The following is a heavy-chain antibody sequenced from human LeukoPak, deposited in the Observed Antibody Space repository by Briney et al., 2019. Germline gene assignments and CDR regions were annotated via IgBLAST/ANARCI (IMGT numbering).Heavy chain of an antibody. CDR1: GYTFTSYD. CDR3: ARGNIAAAGSNYNWFDP. J-gene: IGHJ5*02. Sequence: GASVKVSCKASGYTFTSYDINWVRQATGQGLEWMGWMNPNSGNTGYAQKFQGRVTMTRNTSISTAYMELSGLRSEDTAVYYCARGNIAAAGSNYNWFDPWGQGTLVTVSS. D-gene: IGHD6-13*01. V-gene: IGHV1-8*01. CDR2: MNPNSGNT.